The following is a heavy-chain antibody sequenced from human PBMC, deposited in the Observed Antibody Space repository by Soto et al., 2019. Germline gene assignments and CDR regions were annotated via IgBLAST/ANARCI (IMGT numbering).Heavy chain of an antibody. CDR2: IYHSGSS. CDR1: GGSISRYY. Sequence: SETLSLTCTVSGGSISRYYWSWVRQPPGKGLEWIGYIYHSGSSNYNPSLKSRVTISVDTSKNQFSLNLSSVTTADTAVYYCARDAATTTNYFDYWGQGTLVTVSS. V-gene: IGHV4-59*01. CDR3: ARDAATTTNYFDY. J-gene: IGHJ4*02. D-gene: IGHD1-26*01.